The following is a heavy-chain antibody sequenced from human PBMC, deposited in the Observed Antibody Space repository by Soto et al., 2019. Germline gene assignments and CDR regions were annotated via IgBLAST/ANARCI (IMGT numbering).Heavy chain of an antibody. CDR3: ARDKITGLFDY. V-gene: IGHV4-34*01. CDR1: GGSFSGYS. J-gene: IGHJ4*02. Sequence: QVQLQQRGARLFKPSETLSLTCAVYGGSFSGYSWTWIRQPPGTGLDLMGEINHSGSTNYNPSLKSRVTISVDTSKNQFSLQLPSVPAAYTAVYYCARDKITGLFDYWGQGTLVTVSS. CDR2: INHSGST. D-gene: IGHD2-8*02.